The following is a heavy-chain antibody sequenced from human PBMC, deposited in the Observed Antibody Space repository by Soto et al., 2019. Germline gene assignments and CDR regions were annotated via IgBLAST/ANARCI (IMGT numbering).Heavy chain of an antibody. Sequence: EVQLVESGGGLVKPGGSLRLSGAACGFTFSSYSMNWVREAPGKGLEWVSSISSSSSYIYYADSVKGRFTISRDNAKNSLYLQMNSLRAEDTAVYYCAREDIVVVPAATYGMDVWGQGTTVTVSS. CDR3: AREDIVVVPAATYGMDV. J-gene: IGHJ6*02. V-gene: IGHV3-21*01. CDR2: ISSSSSYI. D-gene: IGHD2-2*01. CDR1: GFTFSSYS.